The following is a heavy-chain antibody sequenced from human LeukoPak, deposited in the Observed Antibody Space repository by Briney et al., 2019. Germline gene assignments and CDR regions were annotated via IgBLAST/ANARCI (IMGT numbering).Heavy chain of an antibody. CDR1: GYTFTSYG. Sequence: GASVKVSCTASGYTFTSYGISWVRQAPGQGLEWMGWISAYNGNTNYAQKLQGRVTVTTDTSTSTAYMELRSLRSDDTAVYYCARDFGGSYLGYFDYWGQGTLVTVSS. J-gene: IGHJ4*02. CDR2: ISAYNGNT. CDR3: ARDFGGSYLGYFDY. V-gene: IGHV1-18*01. D-gene: IGHD1-26*01.